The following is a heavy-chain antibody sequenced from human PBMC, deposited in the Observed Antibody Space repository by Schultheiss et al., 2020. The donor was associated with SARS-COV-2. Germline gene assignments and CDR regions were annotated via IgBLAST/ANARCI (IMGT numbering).Heavy chain of an antibody. CDR3: ARGRISMVRGVTGAQDY. J-gene: IGHJ4*02. D-gene: IGHD3-10*01. CDR1: GGSFSGYY. Sequence: SETLSLTCADYGGSFSGYYWSWIRQPPGKGLEWIGYIYYSGSTNYNPSLKSRVTISVDTSKNQFSLKLSSVTAADTAVYYCARGRISMVRGVTGAQDYWGQGTLVTVSS. CDR2: IYYSGST. V-gene: IGHV4-59*01.